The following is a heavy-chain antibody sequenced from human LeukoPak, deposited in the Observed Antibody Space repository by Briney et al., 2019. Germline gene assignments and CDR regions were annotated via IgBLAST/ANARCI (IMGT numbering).Heavy chain of an antibody. D-gene: IGHD2-15*01. CDR1: GFTFSSYW. V-gene: IGHV3-7*01. Sequence: PGGSLRLSWAASGFTFSSYWMSWVRQAPGKGLEWVANINQDGSEKYYVDSVKGRFTISRDNAKNSLYLQMNSLRAEDTAVYYCAREGCSGGSCYHNWFDPWGQGTLVTVSS. J-gene: IGHJ5*02. CDR3: AREGCSGGSCYHNWFDP. CDR2: INQDGSEK.